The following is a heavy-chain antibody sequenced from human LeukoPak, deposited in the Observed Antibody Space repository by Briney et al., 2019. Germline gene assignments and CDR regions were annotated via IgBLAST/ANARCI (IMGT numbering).Heavy chain of an antibody. V-gene: IGHV4-61*02. CDR1: GGSISSGSYY. CDR2: IYTSGST. Sequence: SQTLSLTCTVSGGSISSGSYYWSWIRQPAGKGLEWIGRIYTSGSTNYNPSLKSRVTISVDTSKNQFSLKLSSVTAADTAVYYCARVKNDYGGNLIDYWGQGTLVTVSS. CDR3: ARVKNDYGGNLIDY. J-gene: IGHJ4*02. D-gene: IGHD4-23*01.